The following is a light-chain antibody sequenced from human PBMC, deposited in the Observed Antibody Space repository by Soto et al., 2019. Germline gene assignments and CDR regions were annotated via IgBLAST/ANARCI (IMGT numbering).Light chain of an antibody. CDR2: GNS. J-gene: IGLJ3*02. Sequence: QSVLTQPPSVSGAPGQRVTISCTGSSSNIGAGYDVHWYQQLPGTAPKLLIYGNSNRPSGVPDRFSGSKSGSSASLAIAGLQAEDEADYYCQSYDSSLSGEAFGGGTKLTVL. CDR1: SSNIGAGYD. CDR3: QSYDSSLSGEA. V-gene: IGLV1-40*01.